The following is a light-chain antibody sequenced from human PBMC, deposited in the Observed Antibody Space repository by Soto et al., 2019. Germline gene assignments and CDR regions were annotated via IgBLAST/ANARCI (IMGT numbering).Light chain of an antibody. Sequence: QSVLTQPASVSGSPGQSITISCTRTSSDVGSYNLVSWYQQHPGKAPKLMIYEGSKRPSGVSNRFSGSKSGNTASLTISGLQAEDEADYYCCSYAGSSTYVFGTGTKVTVL. CDR2: EGS. V-gene: IGLV2-23*01. CDR3: CSYAGSSTYV. CDR1: SSDVGSYNL. J-gene: IGLJ1*01.